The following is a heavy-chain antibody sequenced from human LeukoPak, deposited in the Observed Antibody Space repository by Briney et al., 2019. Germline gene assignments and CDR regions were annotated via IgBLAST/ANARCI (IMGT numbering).Heavy chain of an antibody. CDR2: IYYSGSS. CDR1: GGSISSGGYY. J-gene: IGHJ5*02. CDR3: ARVDYGSGSYYNNNWFDP. Sequence: PSQTLSLTCTVSGGSISSGGYYWSWIRQHPGKGLEWIRYIYYSGSSDYNPSLKSRVTISVDESKNQFSLKLSSVTAADTAVYYCARVDYGSGSYYNNNWFDPWGQGTLVTVSS. V-gene: IGHV4-31*03. D-gene: IGHD3-10*01.